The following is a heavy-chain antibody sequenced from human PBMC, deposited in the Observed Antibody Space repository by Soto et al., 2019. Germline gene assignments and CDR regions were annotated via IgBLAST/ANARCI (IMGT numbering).Heavy chain of an antibody. J-gene: IGHJ3*02. V-gene: IGHV1-58*02. CDR1: GFTFTSSA. CDR3: AAAYYDFWSGSPDAFDI. D-gene: IGHD3-3*01. Sequence: GASVKVSCKASGFTFTSSAMQWVRQARGQRLEWIGWIVVGSGNTNYAQKFQERVTITRDMSTSTAYMELSSLRSEDTAVYYCAAAYYDFWSGSPDAFDIWGQGTMVTVSS. CDR2: IVVGSGNT.